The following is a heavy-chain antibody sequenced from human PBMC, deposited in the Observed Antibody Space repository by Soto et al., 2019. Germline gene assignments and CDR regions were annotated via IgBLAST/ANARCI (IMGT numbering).Heavy chain of an antibody. Sequence: SQTLSLTCVISGDSVSSNGACWNWIRQSPSRGLQWLGRIYYRSKWFHDYAASVESRMAINPDTSRNQFSLQLNYVTPEDTAVYYCARVHCSAGTCLDGLDFWGQGTTVPSP. CDR2: IYYRSKWFH. V-gene: IGHV6-1*01. CDR3: ARVHCSAGTCLDGLDF. J-gene: IGHJ6*02. CDR1: GDSVSSNGAC. D-gene: IGHD2-15*01.